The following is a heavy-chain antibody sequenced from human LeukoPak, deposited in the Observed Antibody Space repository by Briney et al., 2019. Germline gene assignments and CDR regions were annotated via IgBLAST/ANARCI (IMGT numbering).Heavy chain of an antibody. Sequence: GGSLRLSCAASGFTVSSNYMSWVRQAPGKGLEWVSVIYSGGSTYYADSVKGRFTISRDNSKNTLYLQMNSLRAEDTAVYYCAKDMLSTVTMYYFDYWGQGTLVTVSS. J-gene: IGHJ4*02. V-gene: IGHV3-66*01. CDR1: GFTVSSNY. CDR3: AKDMLSTVTMYYFDY. D-gene: IGHD4-17*01. CDR2: IYSGGST.